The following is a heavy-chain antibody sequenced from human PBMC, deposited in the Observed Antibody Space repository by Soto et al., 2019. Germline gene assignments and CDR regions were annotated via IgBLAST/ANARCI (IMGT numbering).Heavy chain of an antibody. CDR1: GFTFSSYA. CDR3: AKEKKPGASSGWTRRLDV. CDR2: ISGSGGST. J-gene: IGHJ6*02. D-gene: IGHD6-19*01. Sequence: GGSLRLSCAASGFTFSSYAMSWVRQAPGKGLEWVSAISGSGGSTYYADSVKGRFTISRDNSKNTLYLQMNSLRAEDTAVYYCAKEKKPGASSGWTRRLDVWGQGTTVTVSS. V-gene: IGHV3-23*01.